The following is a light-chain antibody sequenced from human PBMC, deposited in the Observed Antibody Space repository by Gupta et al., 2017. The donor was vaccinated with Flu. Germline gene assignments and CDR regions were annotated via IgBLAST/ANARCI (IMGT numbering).Light chain of an antibody. J-gene: IGLJ3*02. V-gene: IGLV2-11*03. CDR1: SSDVGGYNH. CDR2: EVS. CDR3: CSYASSNTYV. Sequence: SVTISCTGTSSDVGGYNHVSWYQQHPGKAPKLMIYEVSERPSGVPGRFSGSKSGNTASLTISGLQAEDEADYYCCSYASSNTYVFGGGTKITVL.